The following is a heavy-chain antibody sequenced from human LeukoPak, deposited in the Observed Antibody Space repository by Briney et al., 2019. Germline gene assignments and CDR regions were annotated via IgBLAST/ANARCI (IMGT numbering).Heavy chain of an antibody. CDR3: AKEYLIAVAGTFAFDY. V-gene: IGHV3-53*05. J-gene: IGHJ4*02. Sequence: GGSLRLSCAASGFTVSSNYMSWVRQAPGKGLEWVSVIYSGGSTYYADSVKGRFTISRDNSKNTLYLQMNSLRAEDTAVYYCAKEYLIAVAGTFAFDYWGQGTLVTVSS. CDR2: IYSGGST. D-gene: IGHD6-19*01. CDR1: GFTVSSNY.